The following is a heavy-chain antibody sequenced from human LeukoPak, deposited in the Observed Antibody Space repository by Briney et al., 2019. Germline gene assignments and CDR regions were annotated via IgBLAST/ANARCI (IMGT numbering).Heavy chain of an antibody. CDR1: GGSISSYY. Sequence: SETLSLICTVSGGSISSYYWRWIRQPPGKGLEWIGYIYYSGSTNYNPSLKSRVTISIDTSKNQFSLKLTSVTAADTAVYYCARHQLRGFLDDYWGQGTLVTVSS. CDR3: ARHQLRGFLDDY. V-gene: IGHV4-59*08. D-gene: IGHD3-10*01. J-gene: IGHJ4*02. CDR2: IYYSGST.